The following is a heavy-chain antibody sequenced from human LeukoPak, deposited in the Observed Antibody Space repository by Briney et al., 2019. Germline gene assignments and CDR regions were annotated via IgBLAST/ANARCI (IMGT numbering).Heavy chain of an antibody. CDR3: ARGTYYYDSSGQGYFDY. Sequence: PSETLSLTCAVCGGSFSGYYWSWIRQPPGKGLEWIGEINHSGSTNYNPSLKSRVTISVDTSKNQLSLKLSSVTAADTAVYYCARGTYYYDSSGQGYFDYWGQGTLVTVSS. V-gene: IGHV4-34*01. CDR1: GGSFSGYY. J-gene: IGHJ4*02. CDR2: INHSGST. D-gene: IGHD3-22*01.